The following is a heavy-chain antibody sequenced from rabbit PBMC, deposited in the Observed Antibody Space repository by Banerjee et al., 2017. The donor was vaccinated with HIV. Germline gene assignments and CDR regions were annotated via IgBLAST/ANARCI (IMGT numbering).Heavy chain of an antibody. J-gene: IGHJ4*01. CDR3: ARGGYYVYGDAGYAYENFNL. CDR2: IYPDYGST. V-gene: IGHV1S47*01. Sequence: QEQLVESGGGLVTLGGSLKLSCKASGIDFSSYGISWVRQAPGKGLEWIAYIYPDYGSTDYASWVNGRFTISLDNAQNTVFLQMTSLTAADTANYFCARGGYYVYGDAGYAYENFNLWGQGTLVTVS. CDR1: GIDFSSYG. D-gene: IGHD6-1*01.